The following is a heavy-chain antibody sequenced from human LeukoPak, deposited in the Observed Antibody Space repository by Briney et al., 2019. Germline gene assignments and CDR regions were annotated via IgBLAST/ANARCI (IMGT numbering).Heavy chain of an antibody. J-gene: IGHJ6*04. CDR2: IYTSGST. D-gene: IGHD6-6*01. CDR3: ARQGGYSSPFSV. CDR1: GGSITSYY. V-gene: IGHV4-4*08. Sequence: PETLSLTCIVSGGSITSYYWSWIRQSPGKGLEWIAYIYTSGSTNYNPSLKGRVTISLDTSRNQVSLKLNSVTAADTAVYYCARQGGYSSPFSVWGKGTTVAVSS.